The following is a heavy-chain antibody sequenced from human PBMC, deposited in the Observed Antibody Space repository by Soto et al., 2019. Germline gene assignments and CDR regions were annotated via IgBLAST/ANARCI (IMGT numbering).Heavy chain of an antibody. CDR3: ASLSSSSSYYYYYMDV. CDR1: GGTFSSYT. Sequence: SVKVSCKASGGTFSSYTISWVRQAPGQGLEWMGRIILILGIANYAQRFQGRVTITADKSTSTAYMELSSLRSEDTAVYYCASLSSSSSYYYYYMDVWGKGTTVTVSS. J-gene: IGHJ6*03. D-gene: IGHD6-6*01. V-gene: IGHV1-69*02. CDR2: IILILGIA.